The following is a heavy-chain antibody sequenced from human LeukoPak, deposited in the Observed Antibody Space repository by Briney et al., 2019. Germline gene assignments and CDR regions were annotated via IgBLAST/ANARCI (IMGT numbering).Heavy chain of an antibody. V-gene: IGHV3-23*01. Sequence: GGSLRLSCAASGFSFSNYGMSWVRQAPGEGLEWVSAISDSTWYADSVKGRFTISRDNSKNTLYLQMNSLRAEDTAVYYCARGSGYYTYYFDYWGQGTLVTVSS. CDR2: ISDST. CDR1: GFSFSNYG. D-gene: IGHD3-22*01. CDR3: ARGSGYYTYYFDY. J-gene: IGHJ4*02.